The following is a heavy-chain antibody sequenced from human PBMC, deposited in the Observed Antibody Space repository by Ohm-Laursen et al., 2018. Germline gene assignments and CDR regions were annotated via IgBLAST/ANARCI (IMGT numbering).Heavy chain of an antibody. Sequence: ASVKVSCKASGYTFSGYHMHWVRQAPGQGLEWMGWINPNNDDTNYAQKFQGRVTMTRDTSISTAYMELSGLRSDDTAVYYCARGGTQSFGYWGQGTLVTVSS. CDR3: ARGGTQSFGY. CDR1: GYTFSGYH. V-gene: IGHV1-2*02. D-gene: IGHD1-1*01. CDR2: INPNNDDT. J-gene: IGHJ4*02.